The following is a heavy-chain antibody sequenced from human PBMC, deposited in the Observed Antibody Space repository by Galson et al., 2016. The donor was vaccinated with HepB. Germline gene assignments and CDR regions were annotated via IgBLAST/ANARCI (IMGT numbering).Heavy chain of an antibody. CDR2: FHTSGS. CDR1: GASISDSF. J-gene: IGHJ3*02. Sequence: EPLSLTCSVSGASISDSFWSWIRQPAGKGLEWIGRFHTSGSSYRPSLRGRVTMPADTSKNQFSLRLASVTAADTAVYYCARGAAGPQGEAFDIWGQGTMVTVSS. D-gene: IGHD3-16*01. V-gene: IGHV4-4*07. CDR3: ARGAAGPQGEAFDI.